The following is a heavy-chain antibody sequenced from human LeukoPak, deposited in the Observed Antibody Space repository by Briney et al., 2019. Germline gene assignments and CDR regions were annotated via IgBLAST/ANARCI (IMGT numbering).Heavy chain of an antibody. CDR2: IYPDDSDT. J-gene: IGHJ4*02. CDR1: GYRFTSYW. V-gene: IGHV5-51*01. CDR3: ARRTFGDYYFDY. D-gene: IGHD4-17*01. Sequence: GESLKISCKGSGYRFTSYWIGWVRQMPGKGLEWMGIIYPDDSDTRYSPSFHGQVTISADKSISTAHLQWSSLKASDTAIYYCARRTFGDYYFDYWGQGTLVTVSS.